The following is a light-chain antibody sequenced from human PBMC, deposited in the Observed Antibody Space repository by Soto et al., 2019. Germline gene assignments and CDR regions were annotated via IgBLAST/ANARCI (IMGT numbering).Light chain of an antibody. CDR1: QSVSSSY. Sequence: EIVLTQSPGTLSLSPGERATLSCRASQSVSSSYLAWYQQKPGQAPRLLIYGASSRATGIPDRFSGSGSGTDFTLTISRLDPEDFAVYYCQHLGTFGQGTKGEIK. CDR3: QHLGT. J-gene: IGKJ1*01. CDR2: GAS. V-gene: IGKV3-20*01.